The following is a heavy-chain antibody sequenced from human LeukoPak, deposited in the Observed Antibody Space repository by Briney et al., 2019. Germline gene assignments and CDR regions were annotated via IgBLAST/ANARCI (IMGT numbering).Heavy chain of an antibody. CDR3: ATLPRGPTGYVGYGGEDY. D-gene: IGHD5-12*01. J-gene: IGHJ4*02. V-gene: IGHV3-23*01. Sequence: QPGGSLRLSCAASGFAFGIYAMTWVRQAPGKGLQWVSAITGSGGSTYYADSVKGRFTISRDNSKNTLYLRMNGLRAEDTAVYYCATLPRGPTGYVGYGGEDYWGQGTLVTVSS. CDR1: GFAFGIYA. CDR2: ITGSGGST.